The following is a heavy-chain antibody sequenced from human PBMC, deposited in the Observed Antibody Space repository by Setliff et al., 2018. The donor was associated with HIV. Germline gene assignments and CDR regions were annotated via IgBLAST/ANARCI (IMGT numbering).Heavy chain of an antibody. V-gene: IGHV4-39*01. Sequence: SETLSLTRTVSGGSISSSTYYWGWIRQPPGKGLEWIGTIYYSGSTYYNPSLKSRLTISVGTSKNQFSLKLSSVTAADTAVYYCARHSPSDYWGQGTLVTVSS. CDR2: IYYSGST. CDR3: ARHSPSDY. J-gene: IGHJ4*02. CDR1: GGSISSSTYY.